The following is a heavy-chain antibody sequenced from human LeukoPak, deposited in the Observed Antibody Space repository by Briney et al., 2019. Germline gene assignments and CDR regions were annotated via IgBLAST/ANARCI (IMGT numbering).Heavy chain of an antibody. CDR2: ISYDGSNK. CDR1: GFTFSSYG. Sequence: GGSLRLSCAASGFTFSSYGMHWVRQAPGKGLEWVAVISYDGSNKYYADSVKGRFTISRDNSKNTLYLQMNSLRAEDTAVYYCAKDLKPAYGDYVYWGQGTLVTVSS. CDR3: AKDLKPAYGDYVY. J-gene: IGHJ4*02. V-gene: IGHV3-30*18. D-gene: IGHD4-17*01.